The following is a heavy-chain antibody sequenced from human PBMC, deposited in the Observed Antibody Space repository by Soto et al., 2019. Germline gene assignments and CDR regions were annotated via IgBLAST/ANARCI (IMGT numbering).Heavy chain of an antibody. J-gene: IGHJ6*02. D-gene: IGHD6-19*01. V-gene: IGHV3-53*01. CDR1: GFTVSSNY. CDR3: ARYKYSSGNYYGMDV. Sequence: PGGSLRLSCAASGFTVSSNYMSWVRQAPGKGLEWVSVIYSGGSTYYADSVKGRFTISRDNSKNTLYLQMNSLRAEDTAVYYCARYKYSSGNYYGMDVWGQGTTVTVS. CDR2: IYSGGST.